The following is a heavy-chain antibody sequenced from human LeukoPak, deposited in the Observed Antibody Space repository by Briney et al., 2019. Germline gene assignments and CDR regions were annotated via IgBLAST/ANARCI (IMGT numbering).Heavy chain of an antibody. CDR3: ARGWDSGSYIRFDY. Sequence: GASVKVSCKASGYTFTGYYMHWVRQAPGQGLEWMGWIDPNSGGTNYAQKFQGRVTMTRDTSISTAYMELSRLRSDDTALYYCARGWDSGSYIRFDYWGQGTLVTVSS. V-gene: IGHV1-2*02. D-gene: IGHD1-26*01. J-gene: IGHJ4*02. CDR2: IDPNSGGT. CDR1: GYTFTGYY.